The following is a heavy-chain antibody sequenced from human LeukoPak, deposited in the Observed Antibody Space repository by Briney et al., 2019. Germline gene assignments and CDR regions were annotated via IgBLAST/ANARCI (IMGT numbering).Heavy chain of an antibody. CDR2: IYLSGST. CDR3: ARDNRTSIAAAGHYYYYYMDV. Sequence: PSETLSLTCTVSGASISSSYWGWVRQSAGKGLEWIGRIYLSGSTNYNPSLKSRVTISVDTSKNQFSLKLSSVTAADTAVYYCARDNRTSIAAAGHYYYYYMDVWGKGTTVTISS. CDR1: GASISSSY. V-gene: IGHV4-4*07. D-gene: IGHD6-13*01. J-gene: IGHJ6*03.